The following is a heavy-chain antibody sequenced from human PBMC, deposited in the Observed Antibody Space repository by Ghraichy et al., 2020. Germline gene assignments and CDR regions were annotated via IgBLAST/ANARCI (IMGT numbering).Heavy chain of an antibody. J-gene: IGHJ4*02. CDR3: ARVNSLVGRLDY. CDR1: GGSISSYY. V-gene: IGHV4-4*07. CDR2: IYTSGST. D-gene: IGHD1-26*01. Sequence: SQTLSLTCTVSGGSISSYYWSWIRQPAGKGLEWIGRIYTSGSTNYNPSLKSRVTMSVDTSKNQFSLKLSSVTAADTAVYYCARVNSLVGRLDYLGQGTLVTVSS.